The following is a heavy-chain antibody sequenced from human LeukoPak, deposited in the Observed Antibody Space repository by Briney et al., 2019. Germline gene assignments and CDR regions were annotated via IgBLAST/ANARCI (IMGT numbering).Heavy chain of an antibody. J-gene: IGHJ3*01. D-gene: IGHD2-2*01. V-gene: IGHV4-59*01. CDR3: AKTRFCISTSCYADT. CDR1: GGSISGFF. CDR2: IYYTGST. Sequence: KTSETLSLTCTVSGGSISGFFWSWIRQPPGKGLEWIGYIYYTGSTNYNPSLKSRVTISVDTSKNQFSLKLSSVTTADTAIYYCAKTRFCISTSCYADTWGQGTMVTVSS.